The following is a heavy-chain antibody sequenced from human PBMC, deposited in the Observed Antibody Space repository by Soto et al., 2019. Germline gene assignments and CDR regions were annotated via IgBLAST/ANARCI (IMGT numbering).Heavy chain of an antibody. D-gene: IGHD1-26*01. Sequence: EVQLVESGGGLVQPGGSLRLSCAASGFTVSSNYMSWVRQAPGKGLEWVSVIYSGGSTYYADSVKGRFTISRHNSKNTLYLQMNSLRAEDTAVYYCARGRVFRIVGATSAQTMHPFDYWGQGTLVTVSS. CDR2: IYSGGST. CDR1: GFTVSSNY. CDR3: ARGRVFRIVGATSAQTMHPFDY. V-gene: IGHV3-53*04. J-gene: IGHJ4*02.